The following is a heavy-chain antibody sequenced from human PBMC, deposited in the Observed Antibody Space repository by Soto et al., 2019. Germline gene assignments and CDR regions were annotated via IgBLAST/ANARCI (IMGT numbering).Heavy chain of an antibody. CDR1: GFTFGIYW. D-gene: IGHD2-15*01. V-gene: IGHV3-74*01. J-gene: IGHJ3*02. CDR2: ITSDGRNT. CDR3: VRDRGSPDSFDI. Sequence: GGSLRLSCAASGFTFGIYWMYWVRQAPRKGLVWVSRITSDGRNTVNADSVKGQFTTSRDNAKNALCLQMNSLRAEYTAVYYCVRDRGSPDSFDIWGQGTMVTVSS.